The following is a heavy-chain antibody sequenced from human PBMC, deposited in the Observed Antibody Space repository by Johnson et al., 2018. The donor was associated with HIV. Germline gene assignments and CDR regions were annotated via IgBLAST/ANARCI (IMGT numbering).Heavy chain of an antibody. J-gene: IGHJ3*02. Sequence: QVQLVESGGGVVQPGRSLRLSCAASGFTFSNSAMHWVRQAPGKGLEWVSGINWNGGSTGYADSVKGRFTISRENSKNTLHLQMNSLRSEDTAVYYCAKDAGIAVAEGAFDIWGQGTMVTVSS. CDR2: INWNGGST. V-gene: IGHV3-NL1*01. CDR1: GFTFSNSA. CDR3: AKDAGIAVAEGAFDI. D-gene: IGHD6-19*01.